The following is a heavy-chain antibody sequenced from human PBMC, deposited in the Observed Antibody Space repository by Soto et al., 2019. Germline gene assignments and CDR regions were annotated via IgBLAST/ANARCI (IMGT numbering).Heavy chain of an antibody. V-gene: IGHV5-51*01. CDR1: GYRFTIYW. D-gene: IGHD6-13*01. CDR2: IYPGDSDT. Sequence: GESLKISCKGSGYRFTIYWIGWVRQVPGKGLEWMGIIYPGDSDTRYSPSFQGQVTISADKSISTAYLQWSSLKASDTAMYYCARTSAAGKYYYGMDVWGQGTTVTVSS. CDR3: ARTSAAGKYYYGMDV. J-gene: IGHJ6*02.